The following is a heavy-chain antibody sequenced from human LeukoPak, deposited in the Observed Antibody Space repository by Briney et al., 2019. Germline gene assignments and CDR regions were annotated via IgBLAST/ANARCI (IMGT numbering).Heavy chain of an antibody. CDR2: IGHDGRNK. J-gene: IGHJ3*02. Sequence: SGGSLRLSCEASGITFSNSGMHRVRQAPGKGLEWVAYIGHDGRNKFYTESLRGRFTISGDNSMKMAYLQMNSLRTEDTAIYFCAKDGDWTFDIWGQGTMVTVSS. CDR1: GITFSNSG. V-gene: IGHV3-30*02. CDR3: AKDGDWTFDI. D-gene: IGHD2-21*01.